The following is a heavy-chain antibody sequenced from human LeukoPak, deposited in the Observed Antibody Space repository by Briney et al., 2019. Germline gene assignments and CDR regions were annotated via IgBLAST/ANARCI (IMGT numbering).Heavy chain of an antibody. CDR1: GGSLSSYY. Sequence: SETLSLTCTVSGGSLSSYYWSWIRQPPGKGLEWIGYIYYSGSTNYNPSLKSRVTISVDTSKNQFSLKLSSVTAADTAVYYCAGGGSWELPNFDYWGQGTLVTVSS. J-gene: IGHJ4*02. V-gene: IGHV4-59*01. CDR3: AGGGSWELPNFDY. D-gene: IGHD1-26*01. CDR2: IYYSGST.